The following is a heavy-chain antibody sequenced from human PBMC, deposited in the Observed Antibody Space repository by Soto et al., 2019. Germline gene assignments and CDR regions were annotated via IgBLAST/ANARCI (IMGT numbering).Heavy chain of an antibody. V-gene: IGHV3-30-3*01. J-gene: IGHJ6*02. CDR3: ARGYCTNGVCLLYSYGMDV. CDR1: GFTFSSYA. CDR2: ISYDGSNK. D-gene: IGHD2-8*01. Sequence: HPGGSLRLSCAASGFTFSSYAMHWVRQAPGKGLEWVAVISYDGSNKYYADSVKGRFTISRDNSKNTLYLQMNSLRAEDTAVYYCARGYCTNGVCLLYSYGMDVWGQGTTVTVSS.